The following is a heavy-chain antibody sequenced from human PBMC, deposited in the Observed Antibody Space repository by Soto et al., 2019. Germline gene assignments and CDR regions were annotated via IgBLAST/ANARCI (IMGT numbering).Heavy chain of an antibody. V-gene: IGHV3-30*18. CDR3: AKGDIVVVPAAMDMVPFDY. D-gene: IGHD2-2*01. Sequence: QVQLVVSGGGVVQPGRSLRLSCAASGFTFSSYGMHWVRQAPGKGLEWVAVISYDGSNKYYADSVKGRFTISRDNSKNTLYMQMNSLRAEDTAVYYCAKGDIVVVPAAMDMVPFDYWGQGTLVTVSS. CDR1: GFTFSSYG. CDR2: ISYDGSNK. J-gene: IGHJ4*02.